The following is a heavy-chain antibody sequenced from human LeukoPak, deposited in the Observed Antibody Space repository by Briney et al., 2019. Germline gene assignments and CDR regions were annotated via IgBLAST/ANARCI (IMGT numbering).Heavy chain of an antibody. CDR3: ARGGRRYCTNGVCPRNYYYGMDV. CDR2: INHSGST. V-gene: IGHV4-34*01. D-gene: IGHD2-8*01. CDR1: GGSLSGYY. J-gene: IGHJ6*02. Sequence: SETLSLTCAVYGGSLSGYYWSWIRQPPGKGLEWIGEINHSGSTNYNPSLKSRVTISVDTSKNQFSLKLSSVTAADTAVYYCARGGRRYCTNGVCPRNYYYGMDVWGQGTTVTVSS.